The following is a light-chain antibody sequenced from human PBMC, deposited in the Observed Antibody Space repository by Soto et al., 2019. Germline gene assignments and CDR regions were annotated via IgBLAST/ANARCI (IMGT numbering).Light chain of an antibody. Sequence: DIQMTQSPSTLSASVGDRVTITCRASQSINTWLAWYQQKPGKDPRFLIYQASSLESGVPSRFSGSGFGTEFTLTISNLQPDDFATYYCQQYKSYSTFGQGTKLETK. V-gene: IGKV1-5*03. CDR3: QQYKSYST. CDR1: QSINTW. J-gene: IGKJ2*01. CDR2: QAS.